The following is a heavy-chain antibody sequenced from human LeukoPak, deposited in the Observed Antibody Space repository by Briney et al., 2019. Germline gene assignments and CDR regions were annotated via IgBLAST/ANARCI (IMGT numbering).Heavy chain of an antibody. Sequence: GGSLRLSCAASGFTFSSYGMHWVRQAPGKGLEWVAVIWYDGSNKYYADSVKGRFTISRGNSKNTLYLQMNSLRAEDTAVYYCAKGLSHFWSAEGAFDIWGQGTMVTVSS. J-gene: IGHJ3*02. V-gene: IGHV3-33*06. CDR3: AKGLSHFWSAEGAFDI. CDR2: IWYDGSNK. D-gene: IGHD3-3*02. CDR1: GFTFSSYG.